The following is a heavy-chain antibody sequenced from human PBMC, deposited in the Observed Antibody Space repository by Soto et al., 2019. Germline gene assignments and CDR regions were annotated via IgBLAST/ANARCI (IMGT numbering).Heavy chain of an antibody. J-gene: IGHJ6*02. CDR1: GFTFSSYA. Sequence: EVQLLESGGGLVQPGGSLRLSCAASGFTFSSYAMSWVRQAPGKGLEWVSAISGSGGSTYYADSVKGRFTISRDNSKNTLYLQMNSLRAEDTAVYYCANAERLAARRPYYYYGMDVWGQGTTVTVSS. CDR2: ISGSGGST. CDR3: ANAERLAARRPYYYYGMDV. V-gene: IGHV3-23*01. D-gene: IGHD6-6*01.